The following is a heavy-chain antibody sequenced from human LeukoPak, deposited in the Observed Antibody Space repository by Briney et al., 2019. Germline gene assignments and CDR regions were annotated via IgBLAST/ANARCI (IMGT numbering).Heavy chain of an antibody. Sequence: GGSLRLSCAASGFTFSSYWMSWVRQAPGKGLEWVANIKQDGSEKYYVDSVKGRFTISRDNAKNSLYLQMNSLRAEDTAVYYCAKSRGQYGDYLFYYYGMDVWGQGTTVTVSS. CDR3: AKSRGQYGDYLFYYYGMDV. CDR2: IKQDGSEK. D-gene: IGHD4-17*01. CDR1: GFTFSSYW. J-gene: IGHJ6*02. V-gene: IGHV3-7*05.